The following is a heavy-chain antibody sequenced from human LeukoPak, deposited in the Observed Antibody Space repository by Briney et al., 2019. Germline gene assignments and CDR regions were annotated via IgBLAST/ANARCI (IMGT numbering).Heavy chain of an antibody. CDR3: ARDLAYGDWGFDY. V-gene: IGHV3-30-3*01. Sequence: QPGGSLRLSCAASGFTFSSYAMSWVRQAPDKGLEWVSVIADDGGNKYYADSVKGRFTISRDNSKDTLYLQMNSLRTEDTAVYYCARDLAYGDWGFDYWGQGTLVTVSS. J-gene: IGHJ4*02. CDR2: IADDGGNK. CDR1: GFTFSSYA. D-gene: IGHD4-17*01.